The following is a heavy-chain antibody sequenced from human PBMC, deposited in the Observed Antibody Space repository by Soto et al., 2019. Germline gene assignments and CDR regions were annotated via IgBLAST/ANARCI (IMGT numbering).Heavy chain of an antibody. D-gene: IGHD1-26*01. Sequence: QITLRESGPTRVRPTQPLTLTCDFSGFSLTTSGVGVAWIRQSPGKAPEWLAVIYWDDDKRYSPTLKSRLTITKDTFKYQEXLTMTNMDPVDTGTYYCAHRALYSGSYWDGGYFDTWGQGTPVTVSS. CDR1: GFSLTTSGVG. V-gene: IGHV2-5*02. CDR2: IYWDDDK. CDR3: AHRALYSGSYWDGGYFDT. J-gene: IGHJ4*02.